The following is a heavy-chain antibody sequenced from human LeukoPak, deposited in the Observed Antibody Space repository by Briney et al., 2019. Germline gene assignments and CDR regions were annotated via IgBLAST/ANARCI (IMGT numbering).Heavy chain of an antibody. J-gene: IGHJ4*02. CDR3: ARVGHNDYGDPLDY. D-gene: IGHD4-17*01. V-gene: IGHV4-61*02. CDR1: GGSISSGSYY. CDR2: VYTSGNT. Sequence: SETLSLTCTVSGGSISSGSYYWNWIRRPSGKGLEWIGRVYTSGNTKYNPSLKSRVTISIDTSKNQFSLKLSSVTAADTAVYYCARVGHNDYGDPLDYWGQGTLVTVSS.